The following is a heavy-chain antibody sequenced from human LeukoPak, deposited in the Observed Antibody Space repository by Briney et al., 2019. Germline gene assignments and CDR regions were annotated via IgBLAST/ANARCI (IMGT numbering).Heavy chain of an antibody. CDR3: ARERGVDLKNDAFDI. V-gene: IGHV4-39*07. CDR2: IYYSGST. D-gene: IGHD2-21*02. CDR1: GGSISSSSYY. Sequence: SETLSLTCTVSGGSISSSSYYWGWIRQPPGKGLEWIGSIYYSGSTYYNPSLKSRIAMSVDTSKNQFSRKLTSVTAADTAVYYCARERGVDLKNDAFDIWGQGTMVTVSS. J-gene: IGHJ3*02.